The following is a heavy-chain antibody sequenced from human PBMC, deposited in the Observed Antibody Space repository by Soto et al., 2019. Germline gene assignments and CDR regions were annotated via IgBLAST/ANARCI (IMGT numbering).Heavy chain of an antibody. CDR2: IYPGDSDT. J-gene: IGHJ6*02. D-gene: IGHD2-15*01. Sequence: PGESLKISCKGSGYSFTSYWIGWVRQMPGKGLEWMGIIYPGDSDTRYSPSFQGQVTISADKSISTAYLQWSSLKASDTAMYYCSRLEDCSGGSCYSRIYYYGMDVWGQGTTVTVSS. V-gene: IGHV5-51*01. CDR1: GYSFTSYW. CDR3: SRLEDCSGGSCYSRIYYYGMDV.